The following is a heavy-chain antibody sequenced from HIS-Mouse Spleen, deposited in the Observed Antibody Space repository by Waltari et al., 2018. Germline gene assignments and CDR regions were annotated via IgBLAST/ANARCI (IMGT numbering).Heavy chain of an antibody. Sequence: QVQLQESGPGLVKPSETLSLTCTVSGGSISSYYWSWIRQPPGKGLEWIGYIYYSGSTNYNPSLKSRVTISVDTSKNQFSPKLSSVTAADTAVYYCAREIGYYGSGSYYYYFDYWGQGTLVTVSS. CDR1: GGSISSYY. V-gene: IGHV4-59*01. CDR3: AREIGYYGSGSYYYYFDY. D-gene: IGHD3-10*01. J-gene: IGHJ4*02. CDR2: IYYSGST.